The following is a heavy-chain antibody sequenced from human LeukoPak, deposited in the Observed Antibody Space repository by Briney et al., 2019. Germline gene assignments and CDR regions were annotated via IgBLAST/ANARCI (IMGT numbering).Heavy chain of an antibody. CDR3: ARGRYSYDC. J-gene: IGHJ4*02. Sequence: SETLSLTCTVSGGSISSYYWSWIRQPPGKGLEWIGYIYYSGSTNYNPSLKSRVTISVDTSKNQFSLKLSSVTAADTAVYYCARGRYSYDCWGQGTLVTVSS. CDR1: GGSISSYY. V-gene: IGHV4-59*01. CDR2: IYYSGST. D-gene: IGHD5-18*01.